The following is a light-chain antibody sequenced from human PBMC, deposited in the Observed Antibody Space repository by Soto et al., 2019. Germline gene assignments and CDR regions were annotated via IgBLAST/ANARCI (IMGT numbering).Light chain of an antibody. CDR3: QVWDSNSDHWV. CDR1: NIRSET. V-gene: IGLV3-21*02. CDR2: DDS. J-gene: IGLJ3*02. Sequence: SYVLTQPPSVSVAPGQTARITCGGNNIRSETVHWYLQRPGQAPVLVVYDDSDRPSGIPERFSGSNSGNTATLTISRVEAGDEADYYCQVWDSNSDHWVFGGGTQLTVL.